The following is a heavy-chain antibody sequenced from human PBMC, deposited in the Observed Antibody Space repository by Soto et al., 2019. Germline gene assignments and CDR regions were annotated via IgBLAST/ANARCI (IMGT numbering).Heavy chain of an antibody. CDR2: INHSGST. D-gene: IGHD6-13*01. J-gene: IGHJ4*02. Sequence: SETLSLTCAVYGGSFSGYYWSWIRQPPGKGLEWIGEINHSGSTNYNPSLKSRVTISVDTSKNQFSLRLSSVTAADTAVYYCARRRRIAAAGTFGGLPFDYWGQGTLVTVSS. V-gene: IGHV4-34*01. CDR3: ARRRRIAAAGTFGGLPFDY. CDR1: GGSFSGYY.